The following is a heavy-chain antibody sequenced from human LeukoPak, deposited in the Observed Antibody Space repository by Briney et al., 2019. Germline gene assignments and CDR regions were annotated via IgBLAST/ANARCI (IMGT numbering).Heavy chain of an antibody. V-gene: IGHV4-59*12. CDR3: ARVYSNSSFDY. Sequence: SETLSLTCTVSGGSISSYYWSWIRQPPGKGLVWIGYIYHSGSTYYNPSLKSRVTISVDRSKNQFSLKLSSVTAADTAVYYCARVYSNSSFDYWGQGTLVTVSS. J-gene: IGHJ4*02. D-gene: IGHD6-13*01. CDR2: IYHSGST. CDR1: GGSISSYY.